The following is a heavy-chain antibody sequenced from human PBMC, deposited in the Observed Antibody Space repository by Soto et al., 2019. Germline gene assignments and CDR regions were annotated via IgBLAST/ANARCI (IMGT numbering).Heavy chain of an antibody. CDR2: IHPSGST. V-gene: IGHV4-34*02. CDR3: SRGNDAYKGGRT. J-gene: IGHJ5*02. CDR1: DGSLSDDY. Sequence: QVQLQQWGAGLLKPSETLSLTCAVYDGSLSDDYYTWTRQSPGKGLEWIGEIHPSGSTYYNPCPKTRVTLSQDTSKKQFSLNLISVTAADTGEYYCSRGNDAYKGGRTWGQGTLVTVSS. D-gene: IGHD1-1*01.